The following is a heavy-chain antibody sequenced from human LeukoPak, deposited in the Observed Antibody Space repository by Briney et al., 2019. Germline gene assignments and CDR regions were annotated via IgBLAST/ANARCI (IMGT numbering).Heavy chain of an antibody. CDR2: ISSNGGST. D-gene: IGHD2-2*01. CDR1: GSTFSSYA. Sequence: GGSLRLSCAASGSTFSSYAMHWVRQAPGKGLEYVSAISSNGGSTYYANSVKGRFTISRDNSKNTLYLQMGSLRAEDMAVYYCAREVVPAAFDIWGQGTMVTVSS. CDR3: AREVVPAAFDI. J-gene: IGHJ3*02. V-gene: IGHV3-64*01.